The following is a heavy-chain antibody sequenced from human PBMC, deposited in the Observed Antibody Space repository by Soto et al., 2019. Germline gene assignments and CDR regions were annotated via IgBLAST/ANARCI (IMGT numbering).Heavy chain of an antibody. D-gene: IGHD1-26*01. CDR1: GFTLSNYE. Sequence: PGGSLRLSCAASGFTLSNYEINWVRQAPGKGLEWVSYMGSSGSTIYNADSVKARFTMSRDNAKNSLYLQMNSLRAEDTAVYYCARVLSGSFYYYYGMDVWGQGTTVTVSS. CDR2: MGSSGSTI. CDR3: ARVLSGSFYYYYGMDV. V-gene: IGHV3-48*03. J-gene: IGHJ6*02.